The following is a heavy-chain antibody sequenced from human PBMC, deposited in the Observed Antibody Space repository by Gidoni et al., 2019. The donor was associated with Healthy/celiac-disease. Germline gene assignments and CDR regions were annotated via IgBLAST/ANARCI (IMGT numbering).Heavy chain of an antibody. V-gene: IGHV1-2*04. Sequence: QVQLVQSGAEVKKPGASVKVSCKASGYTFTGSYMHWVRQAPGQGLEWMGWINPNSGGTNYAQKFQGWVTMTRDTSISTAYMELSRLRSDDTAVYYCARGQLLWFGELGGGDAFDIWGQGTMVTVSS. CDR2: INPNSGGT. CDR1: GYTFTGSY. D-gene: IGHD3-10*01. J-gene: IGHJ3*02. CDR3: ARGQLLWFGELGGGDAFDI.